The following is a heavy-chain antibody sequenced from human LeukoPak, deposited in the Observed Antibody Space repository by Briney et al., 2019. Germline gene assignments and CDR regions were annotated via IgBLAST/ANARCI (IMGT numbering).Heavy chain of an antibody. CDR1: GASISSHY. J-gene: IGHJ6*03. D-gene: IGHD3/OR15-3a*01. CDR3: ARVLAIFGLDTTDFYMDV. Sequence: SETLSLTCAVSGASISSHYWSWIRQPPGKGLEWIGYTSGSISDNPSLKSRVAVSVDPSQDQVSLSLTSVTAADTAVYYCARVLAIFGLDTTDFYMDVWGKGTTVTVSS. CDR2: TSGSI. V-gene: IGHV4-59*11.